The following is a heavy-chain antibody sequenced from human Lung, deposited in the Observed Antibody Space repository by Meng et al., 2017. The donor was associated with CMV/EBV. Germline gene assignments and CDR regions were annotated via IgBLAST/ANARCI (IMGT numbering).Heavy chain of an antibody. D-gene: IGHD1-26*01. CDR1: GGSISSYY. Sequence: LXCTVSGGSISSYYWSWIRQPPGKGLEWIGYIYYSGSTNYNPSLKSRVTISVDTSKNQFSLKLSSVTAADTAVYYCARDNPNSGIDYWGQGTLVTVSS. V-gene: IGHV4-59*01. J-gene: IGHJ4*02. CDR3: ARDNPNSGIDY. CDR2: IYYSGST.